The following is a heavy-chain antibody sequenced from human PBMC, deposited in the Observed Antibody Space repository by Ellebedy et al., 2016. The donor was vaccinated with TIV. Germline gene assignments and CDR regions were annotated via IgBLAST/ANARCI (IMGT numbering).Heavy chain of an antibody. V-gene: IGHV3-48*04. CDR3: ARSRKDYSDSSGYYPDAFDV. CDR2: ISSSSSTI. Sequence: GGSLRLSCVASGFTFSRYTMNWVRQAPGKGLEWVSYISSSSSTIYYADSVKGRFTISRDNAKNSLYLQMNSLRAEDTAVFYCARSRKDYSDSSGYYPDAFDVWGQGTMVTVSS. CDR1: GFTFSRYT. J-gene: IGHJ3*01. D-gene: IGHD3-22*01.